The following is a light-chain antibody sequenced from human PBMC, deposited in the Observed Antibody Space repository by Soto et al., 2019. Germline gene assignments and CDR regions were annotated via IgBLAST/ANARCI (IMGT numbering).Light chain of an antibody. CDR3: QQYGSLIT. V-gene: IGKV3-20*01. CDR2: GAS. CDR1: QSVSSSY. J-gene: IGKJ5*01. Sequence: EIVLTQSPGTLSLSPGERATFSCRASQSVSSSYLAWYQQKPGQAPRLLIYGASSRATGIPDRFSGSGSGTDFTLTISRLEPEDSAVYYCQQYGSLITFGQGTRLEIK.